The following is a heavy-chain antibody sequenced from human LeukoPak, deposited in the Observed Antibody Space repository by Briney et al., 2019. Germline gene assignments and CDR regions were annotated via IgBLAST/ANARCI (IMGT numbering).Heavy chain of an antibody. CDR1: GFTFSSYW. D-gene: IGHD3-3*01. CDR3: AKDYADYDFWSGYMGAFDI. Sequence: TGGSLRLSCAASGFTFSSYWMSWVRQAPGKGLEWVSAISGSGGSTYYADSVKGRFTISRDNSKNTLYLQMNSLRAEDTAVYYCAKDYADYDFWSGYMGAFDIWGQGTMVTVSS. CDR2: ISGSGGST. V-gene: IGHV3-23*01. J-gene: IGHJ3*02.